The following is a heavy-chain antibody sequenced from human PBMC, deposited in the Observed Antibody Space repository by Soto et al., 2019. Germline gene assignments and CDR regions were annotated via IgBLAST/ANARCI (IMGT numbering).Heavy chain of an antibody. V-gene: IGHV3-66*01. J-gene: IGHJ4*02. D-gene: IGHD3-3*01. CDR2: ISDGGNT. CDR3: AKDTLGGAYAFWH. Sequence: EVQLVESGGGLVQPGGSLRLSCAASGFIVSSVFMTWVRQAPGKGLEWVSTISDGGNTYYANSVKGRFTISRDISRNTLYLQINSLGAEDTAVYHCAKDTLGGAYAFWHGGQGTLGTVSS. CDR1: GFIVSSVF.